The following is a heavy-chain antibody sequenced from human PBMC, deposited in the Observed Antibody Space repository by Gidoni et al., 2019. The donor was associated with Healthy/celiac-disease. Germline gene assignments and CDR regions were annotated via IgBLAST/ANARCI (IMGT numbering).Heavy chain of an antibody. V-gene: IGHV3-9*01. J-gene: IGHJ5*02. D-gene: IGHD6-13*01. Sequence: EVQLVESGGGLVQPGRSLRLSCAASGFTFDDYAMHWVRQAPGQGLEWVSGIRWNSGSIGYADSVKGRFTISRDNAKNSMYLQMNSLRAEDTALYYCAKDMGYSSSWYGGWFDPWGQGTLVTVSS. CDR2: IRWNSGSI. CDR1: GFTFDDYA. CDR3: AKDMGYSSSWYGGWFDP.